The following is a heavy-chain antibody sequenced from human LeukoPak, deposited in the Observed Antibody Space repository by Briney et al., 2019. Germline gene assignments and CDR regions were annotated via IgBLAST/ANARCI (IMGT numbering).Heavy chain of an antibody. Sequence: GGSLRLSCAASGFTFRSYAMHWVRQAPGKGLEWVAVISDDGSRQHYADFLEGRFTISRDNSKNAVSLQMSSLTSEDTAVYFCVREQPGDGWSGFDYWGQGTLVTVSS. CDR2: ISDDGSRQ. V-gene: IGHV3-30*15. CDR1: GFTFRSYA. CDR3: VREQPGDGWSGFDY. J-gene: IGHJ4*02. D-gene: IGHD6-19*01.